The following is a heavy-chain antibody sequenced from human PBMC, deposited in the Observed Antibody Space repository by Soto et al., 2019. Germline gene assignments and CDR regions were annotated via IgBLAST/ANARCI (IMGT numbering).Heavy chain of an antibody. V-gene: IGHV4-34*01. D-gene: IGHD2-8*01. CDR2: INQSGGT. J-gene: IGHJ3*02. Sequence: XATLSLTFAVYGASLSGYYWSWVRQPPGKGLEWIGEINQSGGTNYNPSLKGRVTISMDTSKNQFSLRLKSVTAADTAIYYCARDPYANAFDIWGRGTMVTVSS. CDR3: ARDPYANAFDI. CDR1: GASLSGYY.